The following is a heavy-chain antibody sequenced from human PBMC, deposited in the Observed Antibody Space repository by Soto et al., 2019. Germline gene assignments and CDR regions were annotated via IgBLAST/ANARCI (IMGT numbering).Heavy chain of an antibody. J-gene: IGHJ4*02. CDR3: AREQVRRQDH. CDR1: GYSISSGYY. V-gene: IGHV4-38-2*02. Sequence: SETLALTFAVSGYSISSGYYWGWIRQPPGKGLEWIGSIYHSGSTYYNPSLKSRVTISVDTSKNQFSLKLSSVTAADTAVYYCAREQVRRQDHWAQGTLDTVSA. CDR2: IYHSGST.